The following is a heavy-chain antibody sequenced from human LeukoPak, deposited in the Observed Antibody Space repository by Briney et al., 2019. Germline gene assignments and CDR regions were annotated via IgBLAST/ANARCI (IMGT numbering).Heavy chain of an antibody. D-gene: IGHD6-19*01. J-gene: IGHJ4*02. CDR1: GFTFSTYD. CDR3: AKDLAAVPGNKYFAY. V-gene: IGHV3-23*01. CDR2: ISGSGGST. Sequence: GGSLRLSCAASGFTFSTYDMTWVRQAPGKGLEWVSSISGSGGSTYYADSVKGRFTTSRDNSKNTLYLQMNGLRAEDTAVYYCAKDLAAVPGNKYFAYWGQGTLVTISS.